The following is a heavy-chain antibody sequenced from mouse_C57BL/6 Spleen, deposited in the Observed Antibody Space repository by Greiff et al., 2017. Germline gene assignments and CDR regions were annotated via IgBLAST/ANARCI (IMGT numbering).Heavy chain of an antibody. D-gene: IGHD2-2*01. V-gene: IGHV1-59*01. CDR3: ARGGSAMVTTDDVDC. Sequence: VQLQQPGAELVRPGTSVKLSCKASGYTFTSYWMHWVKQRPGQGLEWIGVIDPSDSYTNYNQKFKGKATLTVDTSSSTAYMQLSSLTSEDSAVYDCARGGSAMVTTDDVDCWGQGATRTVAS. CDR2: IDPSDSYT. J-gene: IGHJ2*01. CDR1: GYTFTSYW.